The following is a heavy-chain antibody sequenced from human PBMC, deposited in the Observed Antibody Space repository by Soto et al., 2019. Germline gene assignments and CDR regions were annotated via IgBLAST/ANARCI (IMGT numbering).Heavy chain of an antibody. J-gene: IGHJ4*02. CDR2: VYWDDDK. CDR3: AHCRGGVARF. D-gene: IGHD3-16*01. Sequence: QITLNESGPALVKPTQTLTLTCTFSGFSLNTRDVGVGWIRQPPGKALEWLGVVYWDDDKTYSPSLKSRLTITKDTPKNQVVLRMTKMDPVDTATYYCAHCRGGVARFWGQGTLVTVSS. CDR1: GFSLNTRDVG. V-gene: IGHV2-5*02.